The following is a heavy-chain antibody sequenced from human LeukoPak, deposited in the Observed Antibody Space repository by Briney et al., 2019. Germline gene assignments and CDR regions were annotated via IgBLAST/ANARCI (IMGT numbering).Heavy chain of an antibody. Sequence: GASVKVSCKASGYTFTSSDINWVRQATGQGLEWMGWMNPNNGNTGYAQKFQGRVTITRNTSISTAYMELSSLRSEDTAVYYCARTRLERRGYYYYYYMDVWGKGTTVTVSS. CDR3: ARTRLERRGYYYYYYMDV. J-gene: IGHJ6*03. CDR1: GYTFTSSD. V-gene: IGHV1-8*03. CDR2: MNPNNGNT. D-gene: IGHD1-1*01.